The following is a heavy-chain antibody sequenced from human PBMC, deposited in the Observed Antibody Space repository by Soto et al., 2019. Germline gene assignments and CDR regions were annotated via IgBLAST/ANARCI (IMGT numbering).Heavy chain of an antibody. CDR1: GGSISSYY. V-gene: IGHV4-39*01. J-gene: IGHJ6*02. CDR3: ARLYYYYGMDV. CDR2: IYYSGST. Sequence: PSETLSLTCTVSGGSISSYYWGWIRQPPGKGLEWIGSIYYSGSTYYNPSLKSRVTISVDTSKNQFSLKLSSVTAADTAVYYCARLYYYYGMDVWGQGTTVTVSS.